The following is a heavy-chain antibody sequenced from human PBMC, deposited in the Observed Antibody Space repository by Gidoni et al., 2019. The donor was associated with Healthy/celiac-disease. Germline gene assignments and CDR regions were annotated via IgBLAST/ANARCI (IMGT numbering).Heavy chain of an antibody. D-gene: IGHD1-1*01. CDR2: ISYDGSNK. CDR1: GFTFSSYA. V-gene: IGHV3-30-3*01. J-gene: IGHJ4*02. Sequence: QVQLVESGGGVVQPGRSLRLSCAASGFTFSSYAMHWVRQAPGKGLEWVAVISYDGSNKYYADSVKGRFTISRDNSKNTLYLQMNSLRAEDTAVYYCARDWNMVPTRYFDYWGQGTLVTVSS. CDR3: ARDWNMVPTRYFDY.